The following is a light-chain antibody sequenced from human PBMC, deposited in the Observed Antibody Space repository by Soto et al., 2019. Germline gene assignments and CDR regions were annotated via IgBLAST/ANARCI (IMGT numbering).Light chain of an antibody. Sequence: VMTQSPATLSVSPGERVTLSCRASQSVSSNLAWYQQKPGQAPRLLIYGTSTRATGIPARFSGTGSGTEFTLTISSLQSEDFAVYYCQQYNNWPSLTFGGGTKVEIK. CDR2: GTS. CDR3: QQYNNWPSLT. J-gene: IGKJ4*01. V-gene: IGKV3-15*01. CDR1: QSVSSN.